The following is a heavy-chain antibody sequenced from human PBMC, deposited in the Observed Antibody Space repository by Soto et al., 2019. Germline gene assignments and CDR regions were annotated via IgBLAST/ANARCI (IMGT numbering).Heavy chain of an antibody. Sequence: SETLSLACTVAGASLSNVMYDWSWIRQPPGKGLEWIGNVYFTGTTIYNPSLKSRCTMSVDTDKDQFFLKLTAVTAPDTAVYYGARSSNNAGCSDLYCFDFWGLGTPVTVSS. CDR3: ARSSNNAGCSDLYCFDF. CDR2: VYFTGTT. J-gene: IGHJ4*03. D-gene: IGHD5-12*01. CDR1: GASLSNVMYD. V-gene: IGHV4-61*01.